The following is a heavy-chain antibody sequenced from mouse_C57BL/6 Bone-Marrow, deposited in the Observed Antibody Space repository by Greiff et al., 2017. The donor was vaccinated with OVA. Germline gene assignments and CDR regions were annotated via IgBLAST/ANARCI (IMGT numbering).Heavy chain of an antibody. CDR1: GFTFSSYG. Sequence: EVQLVESGGDLVKPGGSLKLSCAASGFTFSSYGMSWVRQTPDKRLEWVATISSGGSYTYYPDSVKGRFTISRDNAKNTLYLQMSSLKSEDTAMYYCARHPDYWGQGTTLTVSS. V-gene: IGHV5-6*01. J-gene: IGHJ2*01. CDR3: ARHPDY. CDR2: ISSGGSYT.